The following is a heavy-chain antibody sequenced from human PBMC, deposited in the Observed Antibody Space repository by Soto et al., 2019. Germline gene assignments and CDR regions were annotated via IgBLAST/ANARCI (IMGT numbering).Heavy chain of an antibody. D-gene: IGHD2-2*01. Sequence: SETLSLTCTVSGGSDSSEGSYWSWIRQSPRKGLEWIGIVYHSGSTNYVNTNYNPSLESRLTMSVDRSKDQFSLTLKSVTAADTAVYYCGRDLTSNANCIDPWGQGTLVTVSS. CDR3: GRDLTSNANCIDP. J-gene: IGHJ5*02. CDR1: GGSDSSEGSY. CDR2: VYHSGSTNYVNT. V-gene: IGHV4-61*08.